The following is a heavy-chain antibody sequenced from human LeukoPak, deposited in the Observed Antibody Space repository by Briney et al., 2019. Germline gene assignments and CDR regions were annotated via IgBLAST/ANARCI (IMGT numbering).Heavy chain of an antibody. CDR3: AGEDRWSFHF. V-gene: IGHV3-7*01. D-gene: IGHD2-15*01. CDR1: GFTFSRYW. CDR2: IKEDGSDK. Sequence: PGGSLRLSCAASGFTFSRYWMTWVRQAPGKGLEWLANIKEDGSDKYYVDSVEGRFTISRDNAKNSLYLQMNSLRAEDTGVYYCAGEDRWSFHFWGQGTTVTVSS. J-gene: IGHJ3*01.